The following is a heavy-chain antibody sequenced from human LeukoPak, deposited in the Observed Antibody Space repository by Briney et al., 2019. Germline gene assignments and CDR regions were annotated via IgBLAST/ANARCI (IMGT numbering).Heavy chain of an antibody. J-gene: IGHJ4*02. CDR2: INPNSGGT. Sequence: GASVKVSCKASGYTFTGYYMHWVRQAPGQGLEWMGWINPNSGGTNYAQKLQGRVTMTTDTSTSTAYMDLRSLRSDDTAVYYCASGLRWYSGGFDYWGQGTLVTVSS. CDR1: GYTFTGYY. D-gene: IGHD4-23*01. CDR3: ASGLRWYSGGFDY. V-gene: IGHV1-2*02.